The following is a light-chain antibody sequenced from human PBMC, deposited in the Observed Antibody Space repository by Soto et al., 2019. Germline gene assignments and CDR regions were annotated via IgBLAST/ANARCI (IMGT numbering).Light chain of an antibody. CDR3: AAWDDRLNGRGV. V-gene: IGLV1-44*01. Sequence: QAVVTQPPSASGTPGQRVTISCSGSSSNIGSNTVNWYQQLPGTAPKLLIYSNNQRPSGVPDRFSGSRSGTSASLAISGLQSEDEGDYYGAAWDDRLNGRGVFGGGTKVTVL. CDR2: SNN. J-gene: IGLJ3*02. CDR1: SSNIGSNT.